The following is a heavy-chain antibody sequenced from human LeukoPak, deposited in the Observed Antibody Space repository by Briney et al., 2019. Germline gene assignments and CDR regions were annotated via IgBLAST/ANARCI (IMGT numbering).Heavy chain of an antibody. D-gene: IGHD1/OR15-1a*01. CDR1: GFTFSSYA. J-gene: IGHJ4*02. CDR3: AREGYGPELEEQPAAY. CDR2: VWYDGSNK. Sequence: GGSLRLSCAASGFTFSSYAMSWVRQAPGKGLEWVAVVWYDGSNKYYADSVKGRFTISRDNSKNTLYLQMNSLRAEDTAVYYCAREGYGPELEEQPAAYWGQGTLVTVSS. V-gene: IGHV3-33*08.